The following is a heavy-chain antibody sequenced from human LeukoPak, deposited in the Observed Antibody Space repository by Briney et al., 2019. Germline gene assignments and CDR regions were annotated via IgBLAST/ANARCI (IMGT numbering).Heavy chain of an antibody. CDR3: ARGVLLSRQGDAFDI. J-gene: IGHJ3*02. CDR2: IYHSGST. D-gene: IGHD3-10*01. V-gene: IGHV4-38-2*02. Sequence: SETLSLTCTVSGGSISSYYWGWIRQPPGKGLEWIGSIYHSGSTYYNPSLKSRVTISVDTSKNQFSLKLSSVTAADTAVYYCARGVLLSRQGDAFDIWGQGTMVTVSS. CDR1: GGSISSYY.